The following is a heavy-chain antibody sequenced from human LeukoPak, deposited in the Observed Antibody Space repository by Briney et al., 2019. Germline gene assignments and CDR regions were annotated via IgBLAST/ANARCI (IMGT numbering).Heavy chain of an antibody. V-gene: IGHV1-24*01. J-gene: IGHJ1*01. CDR1: GYTLTELS. D-gene: IGHD2-15*01. CDR3: ARDPSPLSGGPEYFQH. CDR2: FDPEDGET. Sequence: ASVKVSCKVSGYTLTELSMHWVRQAPGKGLEWMGGFDPEDGETIYAQKFQGRVTMTEDTSTDTAYMELSSLRSEDTAVYYCARDPSPLSGGPEYFQHWGQGTLVTVSS.